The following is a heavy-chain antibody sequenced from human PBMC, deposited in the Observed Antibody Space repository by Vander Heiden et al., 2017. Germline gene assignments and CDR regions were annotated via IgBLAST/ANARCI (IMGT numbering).Heavy chain of an antibody. CDR1: GGSFSGYY. Sequence: QLQLHQWGAGLLQPSETLSLTCAVFGGSFSGYYWNWIRQPPGKGLEWIGEINHSGSTNYNPSLKSRVTISVDTSKNQFSLKLSSVTAADTAVYFCARAPGIYCSGGSCYGTYYYGMDVWGQGTTVTVSS. CDR2: INHSGST. J-gene: IGHJ6*02. V-gene: IGHV4-34*01. CDR3: ARAPGIYCSGGSCYGTYYYGMDV. D-gene: IGHD2-15*01.